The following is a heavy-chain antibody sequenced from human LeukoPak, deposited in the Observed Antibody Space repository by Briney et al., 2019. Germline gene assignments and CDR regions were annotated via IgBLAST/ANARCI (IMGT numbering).Heavy chain of an antibody. D-gene: IGHD2-21*01. J-gene: IGHJ3*02. CDR1: GGSINSGDYY. Sequence: PSETLSLTCSVSGGSINSGDYYWSWIRQPPGEGLEWIGYIYYSGSTYYNPSLRSRLSISVDTSKNQFSLNLTSVTAADTAVYYCARGPYSFGGFDIWGQGTMVTVSS. V-gene: IGHV4-30-4*08. CDR3: ARGPYSFGGFDI. CDR2: IYYSGST.